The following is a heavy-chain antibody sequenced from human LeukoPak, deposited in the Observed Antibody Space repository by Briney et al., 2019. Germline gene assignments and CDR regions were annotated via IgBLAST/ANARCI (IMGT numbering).Heavy chain of an antibody. J-gene: IGHJ4*02. D-gene: IGHD5-24*01. CDR3: AKRDGYNSGYFES. V-gene: IGHV3-23*01. Sequence: GGSLRLSCAASGFTFSSYGMSWVRQAPGKGLEWVSVISGSGDSTYSADSVKGRFTISRDNSKNTLYLQMNSLRAEDTAVYYCAKRDGYNSGYFESWGQGTLVTVSS. CDR1: GFTFSSYG. CDR2: ISGSGDST.